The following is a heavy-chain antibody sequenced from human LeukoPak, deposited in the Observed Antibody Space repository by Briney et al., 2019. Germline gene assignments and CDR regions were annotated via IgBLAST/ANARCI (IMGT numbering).Heavy chain of an antibody. CDR2: IYDRGST. J-gene: IGHJ4*02. CDR3: ARGRYCSGGGCYSLFEY. CDR1: GGSISRYY. D-gene: IGHD2-15*01. V-gene: IGHV4-59*01. Sequence: SETLSLTCTVSGGSISRYYWSWIRQPPGKGLEWIGYIYDRGSTNCNPSLKSRVTISVDTSKNQFSLKLSSVTAADTAVYYCARGRYCSGGGCYSLFEYSGQGTLVTVSS.